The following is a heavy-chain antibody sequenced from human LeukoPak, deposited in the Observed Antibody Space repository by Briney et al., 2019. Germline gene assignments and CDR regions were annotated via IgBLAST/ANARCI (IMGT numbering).Heavy chain of an antibody. V-gene: IGHV4-34*01. CDR1: GGSFSSYY. J-gene: IGHJ3*02. Sequence: PSETLSLTCAVYGGSFSSYYWSWIRQPPGKGLEWIGEISHRGSINYNPSLKSRVTISVDKSKNQFSLKLSSVTAADTAVYFCGRRHYGVGFEIWGQGTKVTVSS. CDR3: GRRHYGVGFEI. CDR2: ISHRGSI. D-gene: IGHD2-8*01.